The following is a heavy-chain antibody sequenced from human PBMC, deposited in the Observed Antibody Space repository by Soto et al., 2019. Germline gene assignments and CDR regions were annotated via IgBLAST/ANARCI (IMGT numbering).Heavy chain of an antibody. CDR3: TRHTSGYSIDY. D-gene: IGHD3-22*01. J-gene: IGHJ4*02. CDR1: GVTFSGSS. V-gene: IGHV3-73*01. CDR2: IRSKANSYAT. Sequence: PGGSLRLSCAASGVTFSGSSMHWVRQASGKGLEWVGRIRSKANSYATAYAASVKGRFTISRDDSKNTAYLQMNSLKTEDTAVYYCTRHTSGYSIDYWGQGTLVTVS.